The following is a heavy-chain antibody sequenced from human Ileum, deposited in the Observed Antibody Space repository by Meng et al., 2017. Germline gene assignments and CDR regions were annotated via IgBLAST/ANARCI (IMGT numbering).Heavy chain of an antibody. Sequence: QLQESGPGLVEPSGTLALTCAVPGRSISSSDWWSWVRQPPGKGLEWIAEMNLGGSPNYNPSLKSRVTMSVDKSNDHLSLQLTSVTAADTAVYYCAHIFDSWGQGTLVTVSS. CDR1: GRSISSSDW. CDR2: MNLGGSP. V-gene: IGHV4-4*02. J-gene: IGHJ4*02. CDR3: AHIFDS.